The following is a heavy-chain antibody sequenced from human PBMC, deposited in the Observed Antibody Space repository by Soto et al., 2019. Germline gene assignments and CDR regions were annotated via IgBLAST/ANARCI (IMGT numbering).Heavy chain of an antibody. V-gene: IGHV4-61*01. J-gene: IGHJ4*02. CDR1: GVSVSSCSFY. Sequence: QVQLQESGPGLVKPSETLSLTCTVSGVSVSSCSFYWAWIRQPPGQGLEWIGFGSYSGTTNYKPSLKSRVTISVDTSRSQISLKVSSLTAADTAVYYCARGATVTQDDYWGQGTLVTFSS. CDR2: GSYSGTT. D-gene: IGHD4-17*01. CDR3: ARGATVTQDDY.